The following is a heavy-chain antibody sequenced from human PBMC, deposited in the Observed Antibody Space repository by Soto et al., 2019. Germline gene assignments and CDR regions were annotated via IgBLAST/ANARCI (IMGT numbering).Heavy chain of an antibody. V-gene: IGHV3-30*18. CDR3: AKERRTGNHFLFDGRDD. J-gene: IGHJ6*02. D-gene: IGHD1-1*01. Sequence: SLRLSCAPSGITHSGYGMHWLCQAQGKELEWVPFIAYDGSNKYHADSVNGRFTVSRDNSKNTLKLQVNSLRAEDTAVYYCAKERRTGNHFLFDGRDDWSQGTTDTDAS. CDR1: GITHSGYG. CDR2: IAYDGSNK.